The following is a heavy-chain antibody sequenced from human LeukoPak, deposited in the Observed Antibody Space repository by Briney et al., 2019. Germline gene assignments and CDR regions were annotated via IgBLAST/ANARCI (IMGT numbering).Heavy chain of an antibody. J-gene: IGHJ6*02. CDR3: VGVVAANYYYYGMDV. CDR1: GGSFSGYY. D-gene: IGHD2-15*01. CDR2: INHSGST. V-gene: IGHV4-34*01. Sequence: PSETLSLTCAVYGGSFSGYYWSWIRQPPGKGLEWIGEINHSGSTNYNPSLKSRVTISVDTSKNQFSLKLSSVTAADTAVYYCVGVVAANYYYYGMDVWGQGTTVTVSS.